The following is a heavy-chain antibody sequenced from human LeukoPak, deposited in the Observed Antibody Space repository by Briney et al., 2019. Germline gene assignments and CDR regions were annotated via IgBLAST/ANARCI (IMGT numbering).Heavy chain of an antibody. J-gene: IGHJ4*02. CDR2: IYYSGST. CDR3: ARGGMQQLYRGAFDY. CDR1: GGSISSYY. V-gene: IGHV4-59*12. Sequence: SETLSLTCTVSGGSISSYYWSWLRQPPGKGLEWLGYIYYSGSTDYNPSLKSRVTISVDTSKNQFSLQLNSVTPEDTAVYYCARGGMQQLYRGAFDYWGQGTLVTVSS. D-gene: IGHD6-13*01.